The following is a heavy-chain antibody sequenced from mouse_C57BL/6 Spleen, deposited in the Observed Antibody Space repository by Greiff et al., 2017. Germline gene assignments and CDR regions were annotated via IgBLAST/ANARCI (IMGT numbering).Heavy chain of an antibody. J-gene: IGHJ2*01. V-gene: IGHV5-17*01. CDR2: ISSGSSNN. CDR3: AREWRISPYVSSPYFDY. D-gene: IGHD1-1*01. CDR1: GFTFSDYG. Sequence: EVMLVESGGGLVKPGGSLKLSCAASGFTFSDYGMHWVRQAPEKGLEWVAYISSGSSNNYYADTVKGRFTISRDNAKNTMFLQMTSLRSEDTAMYYCAREWRISPYVSSPYFDYWGQGTTLTVSS.